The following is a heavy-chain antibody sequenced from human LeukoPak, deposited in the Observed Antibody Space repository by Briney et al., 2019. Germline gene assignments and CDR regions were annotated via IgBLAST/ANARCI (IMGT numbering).Heavy chain of an antibody. CDR3: AKEFNRGLPDY. Sequence: GGSLRLSCAASGFTFSTYGMHWVRQAPGKGLEWVAVISYDGCNEYYADSVKGRFTISRDNSKNTLYLQMSSLRAEDTAVYYCAKEFNRGLPDYWGQGTLVTVPS. CDR2: ISYDGCNE. D-gene: IGHD2-21*01. V-gene: IGHV3-30*18. J-gene: IGHJ4*02. CDR1: GFTFSTYG.